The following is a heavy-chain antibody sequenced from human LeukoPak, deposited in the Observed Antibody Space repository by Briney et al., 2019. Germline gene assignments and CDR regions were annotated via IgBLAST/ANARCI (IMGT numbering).Heavy chain of an antibody. CDR3: ARVYDVLTGGFDH. V-gene: IGHV3-21*01. D-gene: IGHD3-9*01. Sequence: GGSLRLSCAASGFTFSSYGMRWVRQAPGKGLEWVSFISSSMISIHYAGSVQGRFTISRDNARNILYLQMNSLRAEDTAVCYCARVYDVLTGGFDHWGQGALVTVSS. J-gene: IGHJ4*02. CDR1: GFTFSSYG. CDR2: ISSSMISI.